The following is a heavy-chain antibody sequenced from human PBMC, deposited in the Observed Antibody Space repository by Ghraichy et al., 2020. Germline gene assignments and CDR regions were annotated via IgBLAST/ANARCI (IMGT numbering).Heavy chain of an antibody. CDR3: ATTKNGLQGLDY. Sequence: ASVKVSCKVSGYTLTDLSMHWVRQAPGKGLEWMGTSDSEDGETFYAQNFQDRVTMTEDTSTDTAYMELSSLRSEDTAVYYCATTKNGLQGLDYWGQGSLVTVSS. CDR2: SDSEDGET. D-gene: IGHD4-11*01. V-gene: IGHV1-24*01. J-gene: IGHJ4*02. CDR1: GYTLTDLS.